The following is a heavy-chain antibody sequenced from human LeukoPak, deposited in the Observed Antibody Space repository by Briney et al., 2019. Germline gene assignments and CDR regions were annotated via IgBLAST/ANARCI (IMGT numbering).Heavy chain of an antibody. J-gene: IGHJ4*02. CDR3: ARERRIVVVPAPGY. V-gene: IGHV3-30-3*01. CDR1: GFTFSSYA. CDR2: ISYDGSNK. D-gene: IGHD2-2*01. Sequence: GGSLRLSCAASGFTFSSYAMHWVRQAPGKGLEWVAVISYDGSNKYYADSVKGRFTISRDNSKNTLYLQMNSLRAEDTAVYYCARERRIVVVPAPGYWGQGTLVTVSS.